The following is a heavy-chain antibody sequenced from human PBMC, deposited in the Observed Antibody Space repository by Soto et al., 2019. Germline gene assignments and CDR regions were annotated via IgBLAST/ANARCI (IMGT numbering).Heavy chain of an antibody. Sequence: GGSLRLSCAASGFXFSSYWMSWVRQAPGKGLEWVANIKQDGSEKYYVDSVKGRFTISRDNAKNSLYLQMNSLRAEDTAVYYCARGLLLWFGESPYYFDYWGQGTLVTVSS. D-gene: IGHD3-10*01. CDR3: ARGLLLWFGESPYYFDY. CDR2: IKQDGSEK. CDR1: GFXFSSYW. J-gene: IGHJ4*02. V-gene: IGHV3-7*04.